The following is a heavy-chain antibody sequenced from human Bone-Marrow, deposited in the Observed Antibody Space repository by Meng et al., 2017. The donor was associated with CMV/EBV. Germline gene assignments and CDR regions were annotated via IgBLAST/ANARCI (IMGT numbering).Heavy chain of an antibody. D-gene: IGHD1-26*01. V-gene: IGHV3-7*01. CDR2: IKQDGSEK. J-gene: IGHJ6*02. CDR1: GFTFSSYW. Sequence: GESLKISCAASGFTFSSYWMSWVRQAPGKGLEWVANIKQDGSEKYYVDSVKGRFTISRDNAKNSLYLQMNSLRAEDTAVYYCARDYGSYYGMDVWGQGTTVTVSS. CDR3: ARDYGSYYGMDV.